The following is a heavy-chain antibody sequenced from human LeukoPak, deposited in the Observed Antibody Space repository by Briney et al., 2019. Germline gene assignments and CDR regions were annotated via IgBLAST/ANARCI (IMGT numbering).Heavy chain of an antibody. CDR3: ARDRSSSFLLGVFEI. D-gene: IGHD6-6*01. Sequence: PSETLSLTCTGSGGSISSGSYYWSWIRQPAGKGLEFIGRIYTSGSTNYNPSLKSRVTISVDTSKNQFSLKLSSVTAADTAVYYCARDRSSSFLLGVFEIWGQGTMVIVSS. CDR1: GGSISSGSYY. CDR2: IYTSGST. J-gene: IGHJ3*02. V-gene: IGHV4-61*02.